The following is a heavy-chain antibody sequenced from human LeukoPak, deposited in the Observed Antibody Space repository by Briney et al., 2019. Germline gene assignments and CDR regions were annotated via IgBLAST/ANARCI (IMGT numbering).Heavy chain of an antibody. Sequence: PSETLSLTCTVSVGSISSSSYYWGWIRQPPGKGLEWIGSIYYTGSTYYNPSLKSRVTISVDTSKNQFSLRLSSVTAADTAVYYCATWPVPSTSSDSWGQGTLVTVSS. V-gene: IGHV4-39*01. CDR2: IYYTGST. CDR3: ATWPVPSTSSDS. CDR1: VGSISSSSYY. D-gene: IGHD6-6*01. J-gene: IGHJ5*01.